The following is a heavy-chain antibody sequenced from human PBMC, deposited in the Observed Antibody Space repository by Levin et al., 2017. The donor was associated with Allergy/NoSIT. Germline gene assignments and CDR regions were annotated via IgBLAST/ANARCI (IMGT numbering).Heavy chain of an antibody. CDR3: ARDQGYCTSSSCHGVAFDS. V-gene: IGHV4-39*02. D-gene: IGHD2-2*01. CDR1: GGSISSSSYY. J-gene: IGHJ3*02. Sequence: GSLRLSCTVSGGSISSSSYYWGWIRQPPGKGLEWIGNIYNSGSTYYNPSLKSRVTISVDTSKNQFSLKLSSVTAADAAVYYCARDQGYCTSSSCHGVAFDSWGQGTVVTVSS. CDR2: IYNSGST.